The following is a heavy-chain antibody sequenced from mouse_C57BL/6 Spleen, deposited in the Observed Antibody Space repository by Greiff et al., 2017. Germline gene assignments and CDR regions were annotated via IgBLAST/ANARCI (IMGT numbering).Heavy chain of an antibody. CDR3: ARDYENWYFDV. D-gene: IGHD2-4*01. CDR1: GYTFTDYY. CDR2: INPNNGGT. V-gene: IGHV1-26*01. J-gene: IGHJ1*03. Sequence: EVQLQQSGPELVKPGASVKISCKASGYTFTDYYMNWVKQSHGKSLEWIGDINPNNGGTSYNQKFKGKATLTVDKSSSTAYMELRSLTSEDSAVYYCARDYENWYFDVWGTGTTVTVSS.